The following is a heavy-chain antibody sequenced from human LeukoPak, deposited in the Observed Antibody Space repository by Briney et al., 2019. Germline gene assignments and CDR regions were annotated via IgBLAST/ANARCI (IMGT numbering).Heavy chain of an antibody. CDR1: GFTFSSYG. CDR2: ISGSGGST. CDR3: ARDLYYYGSGSYYHAFDI. D-gene: IGHD3-10*01. V-gene: IGHV3-23*01. Sequence: GGSLRLSCAASGFTFSSYGMSWVRQAPGKGLEWVSAISGSGGSTYYADSVKGRFTISRDNSKNTLYLQMNSLRAEDTAVYYCARDLYYYGSGSYYHAFDIWGQGTMVTVSS. J-gene: IGHJ3*02.